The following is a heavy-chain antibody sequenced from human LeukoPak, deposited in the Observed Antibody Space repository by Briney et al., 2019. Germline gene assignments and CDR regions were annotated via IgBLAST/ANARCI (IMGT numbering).Heavy chain of an antibody. CDR3: AKDQEVVAPPDAFDI. CDR2: IRYDGSNK. CDR1: GFTFSSYG. J-gene: IGHJ3*02. V-gene: IGHV3-30*02. D-gene: IGHD2-15*01. Sequence: GGSLRLSCAASGFTFSSYGIHWVRQAPGKGLEWVAFIRYDGSNKYYTDSVKGRFTISRDNSKKTLYLQMNSLRAEDTAVYYCAKDQEVVAPPDAFDIWGQGTMVSVSS.